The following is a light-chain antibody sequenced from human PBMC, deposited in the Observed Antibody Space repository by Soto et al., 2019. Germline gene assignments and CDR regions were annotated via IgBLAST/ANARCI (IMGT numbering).Light chain of an antibody. CDR3: QQYGSSPLFT. J-gene: IGKJ3*01. V-gene: IGKV3-20*01. CDR1: QSVSSSY. Sequence: EIVLTQSPGTRSLSPGERATLSCRASQSVSSSYLTWYQQKPGQAPRLLIYGASSRATGIPDRFSGSGSGTDITLTISRLEPEAFAVYYCQQYGSSPLFTFGPGTKVDIK. CDR2: GAS.